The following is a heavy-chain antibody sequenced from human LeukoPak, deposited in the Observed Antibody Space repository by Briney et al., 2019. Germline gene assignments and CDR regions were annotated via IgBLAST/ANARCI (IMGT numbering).Heavy chain of an antibody. J-gene: IGHJ6*02. CDR2: IYNTGST. CDR3: ARLREDSYDYYGMDV. D-gene: IGHD2-15*01. CDR1: GGPVSSGSYY. Sequence: SETLSLTCTVSGGPVSSGSYYWSWFRQPPGKGLEWIGYIYNTGSTSYNSSLKSRVTISVDTSQRQFSLKLSSVTAADTAVYYCARLREDSYDYYGMDVWGQGTTVTVSS. V-gene: IGHV4-61*01.